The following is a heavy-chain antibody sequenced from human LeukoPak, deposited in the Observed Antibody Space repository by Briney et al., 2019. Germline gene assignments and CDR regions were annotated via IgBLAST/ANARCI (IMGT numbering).Heavy chain of an antibody. D-gene: IGHD2-15*01. J-gene: IGHJ6*04. CDR1: GFTFSSYW. Sequence: EGSLRLSCAASGFTFSSYWMSWVRQAPGKGLEWVANIKQDGSEKYYVDSVKGRFTISRDNAKNSLYLQMNSLRAEDTAVYYCARERRVVVVAATDYYYGMDVWGKGTTVTVSS. CDR2: IKQDGSEK. V-gene: IGHV3-7*03. CDR3: ARERRVVVVAATDYYYGMDV.